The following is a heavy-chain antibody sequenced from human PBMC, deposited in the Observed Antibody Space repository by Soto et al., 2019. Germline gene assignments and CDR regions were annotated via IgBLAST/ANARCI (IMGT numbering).Heavy chain of an antibody. Sequence: SQTLSLTCVISVYGVSSNSAAWNWIMQSPSRGLEWLGRTYYRSKWYNDYAVSVKSRITINPDTSKNQFSLQLSSVTPEDTAVYYCAREVAPRPGTWFEPWGQGTRVIVSS. V-gene: IGHV6-1*01. CDR3: AREVAPRPGTWFEP. CDR2: TYYRSKWYN. CDR1: VYGVSSNSAA. D-gene: IGHD6-6*01. J-gene: IGHJ5*02.